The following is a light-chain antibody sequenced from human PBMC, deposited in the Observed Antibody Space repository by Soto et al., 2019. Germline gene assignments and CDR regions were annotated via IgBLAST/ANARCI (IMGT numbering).Light chain of an antibody. CDR3: QHYNSYSEA. J-gene: IGKJ1*01. V-gene: IGKV1-5*03. CDR2: KES. Sequence: DIQMTQSPSTLSGSVGDRVTITCRASHTISSWLAWYQQKPGKAPKLLIYKESTLKSGVPSRFSGSGSGTEFTLTISSLQPDDFATYYCQHYNSYSEAFGQGTKVDIK. CDR1: HTISSW.